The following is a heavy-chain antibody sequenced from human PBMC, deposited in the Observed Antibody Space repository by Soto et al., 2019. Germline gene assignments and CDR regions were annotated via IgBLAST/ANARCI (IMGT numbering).Heavy chain of an antibody. Sequence: QVQLVQSGAEVKKPGASVKVSCKASGYTFTSYGISWVRQAPGQGLEWMGWISAYNGNTNYAQKLQGRVTMTTDTYTSTAYMERRSLRSDDTAVYYCARGAVDDSSPIPYYYYGMDVWGQGTTVTVSS. V-gene: IGHV1-18*01. CDR3: ARGAVDDSSPIPYYYYGMDV. CDR2: ISAYNGNT. J-gene: IGHJ6*02. D-gene: IGHD3-22*01. CDR1: GYTFTSYG.